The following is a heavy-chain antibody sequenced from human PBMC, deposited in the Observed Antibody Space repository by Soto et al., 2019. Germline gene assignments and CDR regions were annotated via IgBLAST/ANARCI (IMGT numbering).Heavy chain of an antibody. J-gene: IGHJ6*02. CDR3: AREASSGSSPYYYYYYGMDV. D-gene: IGHD6-19*01. CDR1: GFTFSSYS. V-gene: IGHV3-48*02. Sequence: EVQLVESGGGLVQPGGSLRLSCAASGFTFSSYSMNWVRQAPGKGLEWVSYISSSSSTIYYADSVKGRFTISRDNAKNSLYLQMNSLRDEDTAVYYCAREASSGSSPYYYYYYGMDVWGQGTTVTVSS. CDR2: ISSSSSTI.